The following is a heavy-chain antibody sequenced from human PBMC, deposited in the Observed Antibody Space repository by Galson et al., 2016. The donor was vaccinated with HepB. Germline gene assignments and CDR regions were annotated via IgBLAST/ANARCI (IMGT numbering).Heavy chain of an antibody. D-gene: IGHD3-9*01. CDR2: ISGYNGKT. Sequence: SVKVSCKASGYAFINYGVIWVRQAPGQGFEWMGWISGYNGKTNYAQNLQGRVTMTTDTSTSTAYMGLRSLRSDDTAVYYCARIPHIDSSSPYYFDYWGQGTLVSVSS. V-gene: IGHV1-18*01. J-gene: IGHJ4*02. CDR3: ARIPHIDSSSPYYFDY. CDR1: GYAFINYG.